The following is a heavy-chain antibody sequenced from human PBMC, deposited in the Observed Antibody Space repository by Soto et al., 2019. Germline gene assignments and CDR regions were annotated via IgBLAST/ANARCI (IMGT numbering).Heavy chain of an antibody. CDR3: ARCGGYSGYAELVCATFDY. V-gene: IGHV4-31*03. Sequence: QVQLQESGPGLVKPSQTLSLTCTVSGGSISSGGYYWSWIRQHPGKGLEWIGYIYYSGSTYYNPSLKRRVTISVDTSKNQFSLKLSSVTAADTAVYYCARCGGYSGYAELVCATFDYWGQGTLVTVSS. J-gene: IGHJ4*02. CDR2: IYYSGST. D-gene: IGHD5-12*01. CDR1: GGSISSGGYY.